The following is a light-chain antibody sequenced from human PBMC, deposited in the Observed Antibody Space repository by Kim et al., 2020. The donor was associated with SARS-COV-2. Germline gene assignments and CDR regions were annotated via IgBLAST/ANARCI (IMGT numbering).Light chain of an antibody. CDR2: SGS. CDR3: QQYGNAPPYT. Sequence: STGERATPPCMTSQSDCSHCLAWYQQKPGQAPRLLNYSGSNRATGIPDRFSGSGSGTDFTLTISRLEPEDFAVYYCQQYGNAPPYTFGQGTKLEI. CDR1: QSDCSHC. J-gene: IGKJ2*01. V-gene: IGKV3-20*01.